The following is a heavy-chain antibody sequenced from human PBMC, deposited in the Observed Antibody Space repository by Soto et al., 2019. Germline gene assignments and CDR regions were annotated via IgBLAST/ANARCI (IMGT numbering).Heavy chain of an antibody. V-gene: IGHV4-39*01. CDR3: PRLDCSSTSCSHFDY. Sequence: SETLSLTCTVSGGSISSSSYYWGWIRQPPGKGLEWIGSIYYSGSTYYNPSLKSRVTISVDTSKNQFSLKLSSVTAADTAVYYCPRLDCSSTSCSHFDYWGQGTLVTVSS. CDR1: GGSISSSSYY. D-gene: IGHD2-2*01. J-gene: IGHJ4*02. CDR2: IYYSGST.